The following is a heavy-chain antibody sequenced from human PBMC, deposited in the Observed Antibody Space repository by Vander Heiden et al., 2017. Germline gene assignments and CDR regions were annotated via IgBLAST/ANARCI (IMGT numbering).Heavy chain of an antibody. CDR3: ARGYLDSLYNWFDP. Sequence: QVQLQESRPGLVKPSETLSLTCSVSGGSISSYYWSWIRQPPGKGLEWIGYIHYSGSNNYNTTLKSRVTISIDTSKNHFSLNLTSVTAADAAVYYCARGYLDSLYNWFDPWGEGTLVTVSS. V-gene: IGHV4-59*01. D-gene: IGHD3-9*01. J-gene: IGHJ5*02. CDR1: GGSISSYY. CDR2: IHYSGSN.